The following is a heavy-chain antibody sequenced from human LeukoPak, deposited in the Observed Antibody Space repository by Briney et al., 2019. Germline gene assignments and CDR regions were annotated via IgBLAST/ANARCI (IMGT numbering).Heavy chain of an antibody. Sequence: GGSLRLSCAASGFTFSSYAMSWVRQAPGKGLEWVSAISGGGDSTYYADSVKGRFTISRDNSKNTLYLQMNSPRAEDTAMYYCAEEFPSSSLLTIQHWGQGTLVTVSS. CDR1: GFTFSSYA. V-gene: IGHV3-23*01. CDR3: AEEFPSSSLLTIQH. D-gene: IGHD2-2*01. J-gene: IGHJ1*01. CDR2: ISGGGDST.